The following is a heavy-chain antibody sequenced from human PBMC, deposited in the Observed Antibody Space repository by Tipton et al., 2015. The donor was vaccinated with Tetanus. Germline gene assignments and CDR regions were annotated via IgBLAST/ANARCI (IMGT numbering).Heavy chain of an antibody. J-gene: IGHJ5*02. Sequence: SLRLSCAASGFNLNNYAMSWVRQAPGKGLEWVSVIYGGGSSTYYADSVKGRFTISRDDSKNTLYLQMNSLRAEDTATYYCAKDSRHTGYDADLWGQGTLVAVSS. CDR2: IYGGGSST. CDR1: GFNLNNYA. V-gene: IGHV3-23*03. CDR3: AKDSRHTGYDADL. D-gene: IGHD5-12*01.